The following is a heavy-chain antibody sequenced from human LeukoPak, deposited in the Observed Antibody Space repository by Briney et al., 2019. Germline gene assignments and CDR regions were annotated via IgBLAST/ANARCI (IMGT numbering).Heavy chain of an antibody. CDR1: GFTFTSSA. J-gene: IGHJ4*02. CDR2: IVVGSGNT. CDR3: AADLYGAVYFDY. D-gene: IGHD4-17*01. Sequence: ASVKVSCKASGFTFTSSAMQWVRQARGQRLEWIGWIVVGSGNTNYAQKFQERVTITRDMSTSTAYMELSSLRSEDTAVYYCAADLYGAVYFDYWGQGTLVTVSS. V-gene: IGHV1-58*02.